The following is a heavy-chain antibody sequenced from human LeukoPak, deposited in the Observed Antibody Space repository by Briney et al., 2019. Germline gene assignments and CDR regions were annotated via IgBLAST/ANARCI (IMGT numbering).Heavy chain of an antibody. J-gene: IGHJ3*02. D-gene: IGHD6-6*01. CDR3: ARSDSSSTRRAFDT. CDR1: GFTVTTNY. CDR2: VFGGGGT. Sequence: GGSLRLSCAASGFTVTTNYIVWVRQAPGKGLEWVSGVFGGGGTYYADSVKGRFTISRDNSKNTLYLQMTSLRPEDTAVYHCARSDSSSTRRAFDTWGLGTMVSVSS. V-gene: IGHV3-66*02.